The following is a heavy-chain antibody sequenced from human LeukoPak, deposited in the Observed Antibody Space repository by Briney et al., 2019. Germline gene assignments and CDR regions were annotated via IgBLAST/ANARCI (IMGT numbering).Heavy chain of an antibody. Sequence: GGSLRLSCAASGFTFSNFAMHWVRQAPGKGLEWVSAISGSGGSTYYADSVRGRFTISRDNSKNTLYLQMNSLRAEDTAVCYCARGAAAGTPGQEYFQHWGQGTLVTVSS. V-gene: IGHV3-23*01. CDR2: ISGSGGST. CDR1: GFTFSNFA. CDR3: ARGAAAGTPGQEYFQH. D-gene: IGHD6-13*01. J-gene: IGHJ1*01.